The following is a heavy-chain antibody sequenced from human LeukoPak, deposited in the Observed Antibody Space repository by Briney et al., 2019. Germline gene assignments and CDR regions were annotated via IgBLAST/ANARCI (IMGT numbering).Heavy chain of an antibody. D-gene: IGHD3-10*01. Sequence: GGSLRLSCAAPGFTFSTYSMNWVRQAPGKGLEWVSSISSGSRHIYYSDSVKGRFTTSRDNIKNSLYLQMNTLRAEDTAVYYCARADYASGNYYNSNWFDPWGQGTMVTVSS. CDR1: GFTFSTYS. J-gene: IGHJ5*02. CDR3: ARADYASGNYYNSNWFDP. CDR2: ISSGSRHI. V-gene: IGHV3-21*01.